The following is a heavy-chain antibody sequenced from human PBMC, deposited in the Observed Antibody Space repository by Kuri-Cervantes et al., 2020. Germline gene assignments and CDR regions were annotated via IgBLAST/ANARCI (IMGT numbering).Heavy chain of an antibody. D-gene: IGHD4-17*01. CDR3: ARDLSTVTRSSYYYGMDV. CDR2: IYYSGST. CDR1: GGSISSYY. Sequence: ESLKISCTVSGGSISSYYWSWIRQPPGKGLEWIGYIYYSGSTNYNPSLKSRVTISVDTSKNQFSLKLSSVTAADTAVYYCARDLSTVTRSSYYYGMDVWGQGTTVTVSS. V-gene: IGHV4-59*13. J-gene: IGHJ6*02.